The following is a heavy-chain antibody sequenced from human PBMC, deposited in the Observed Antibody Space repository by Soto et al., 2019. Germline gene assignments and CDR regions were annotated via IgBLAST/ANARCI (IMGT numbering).Heavy chain of an antibody. Sequence: SETLSLTCTVSGGSISSSSYYWGWIRQPPGKGLEWIGSIYYSGSTYYNPSLKSRVTISVDTSKNQFSLKLSSVTAADTAVYYCARIYSSGWNWFDPWGQGTLVTVSS. CDR3: ARIYSSGWNWFDP. V-gene: IGHV4-39*01. J-gene: IGHJ5*02. CDR2: IYYSGST. D-gene: IGHD6-19*01. CDR1: GGSISSSSYY.